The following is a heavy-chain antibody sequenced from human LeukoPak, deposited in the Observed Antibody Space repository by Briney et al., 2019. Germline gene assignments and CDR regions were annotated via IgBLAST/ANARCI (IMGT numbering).Heavy chain of an antibody. CDR2: ISAYNGNT. CDR3: ARALIAVAGSNHFLAHDAFDI. J-gene: IGHJ3*02. CDR1: GYTFTGYY. D-gene: IGHD6-19*01. Sequence: GASVKVSCKASGYTFTGYYMHWMRQAPGQGLEWMGWISAYNGNTNYAQKLQGRVTMTTDTSTSTAYMELRSLRSDDTAVYYCARALIAVAGSNHFLAHDAFDIWGQGTMVTVSS. V-gene: IGHV1-18*04.